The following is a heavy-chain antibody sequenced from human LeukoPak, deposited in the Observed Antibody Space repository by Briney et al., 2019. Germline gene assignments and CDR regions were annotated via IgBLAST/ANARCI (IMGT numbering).Heavy chain of an antibody. CDR3: AHRSEYSDGSGYHGWFDP. CDR2: IYWNDDR. V-gene: IGHV2-5*01. D-gene: IGHD3-22*01. J-gene: IGHJ5*02. Sequence: RESGPALVKPTQTLTLTCTFSGFSLSTSGVGMGWIRQPPGKALDWLALIYWNDDRRYSPSLKSRLTITKDTSKNQVVLTMTKMDLVDTATYYCAHRSEYSDGSGYHGWFDPWGQGTLVTVSS. CDR1: GFSLSTSGVG.